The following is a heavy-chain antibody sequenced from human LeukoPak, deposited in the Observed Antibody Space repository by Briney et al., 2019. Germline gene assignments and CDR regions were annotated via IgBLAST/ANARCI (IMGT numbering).Heavy chain of an antibody. CDR1: GYSISSGYY. J-gene: IGHJ3*02. CDR3: AREVQLERYWIFNDAFDI. Sequence: KPSETLSLTCTVSGYSISSGYYWGWIRQPPGKGREWIGSIYHSGSTYYNPSLKSRVTISVDTSKNQFSLKLSSVTAADTAVYYCAREVQLERYWIFNDAFDIWGQGTMVTVSS. CDR2: IYHSGST. D-gene: IGHD1-1*01. V-gene: IGHV4-38-2*02.